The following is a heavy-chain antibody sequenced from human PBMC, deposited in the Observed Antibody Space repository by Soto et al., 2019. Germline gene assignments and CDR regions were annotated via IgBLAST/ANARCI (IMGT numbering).Heavy chain of an antibody. CDR2: INAGNGNT. V-gene: IGHV1-3*05. J-gene: IGHJ6*02. Sequence: QVQLVQSGAEEKKPGASVKVSCKASGYTFTSYAMHWVRQAPGQRLEWMGWINAGNGNTKYSQKFQGRVTITRDTSASTAYMELSSLRSEDTAVYYCARGSAPVGGVQYYYGMDVWGQGTTVTVSS. CDR1: GYTFTSYA. D-gene: IGHD3-16*01. CDR3: ARGSAPVGGVQYYYGMDV.